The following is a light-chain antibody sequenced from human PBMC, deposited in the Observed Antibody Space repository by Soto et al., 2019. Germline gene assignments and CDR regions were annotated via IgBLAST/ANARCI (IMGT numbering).Light chain of an antibody. V-gene: IGLV2-11*01. CDR1: GSDVGRYNY. Sequence: QSALTQPRSVSGSPGQSVTISCTGTGSDVGRYNYVSWYQQHPGKAPKLMIYDVTKRPSGVPDRFSGSKSGNTASLTISGLQAEDEADYYCCSYAGTYNVIFGGGTKVTVL. J-gene: IGLJ2*01. CDR3: CSYAGTYNVI. CDR2: DVT.